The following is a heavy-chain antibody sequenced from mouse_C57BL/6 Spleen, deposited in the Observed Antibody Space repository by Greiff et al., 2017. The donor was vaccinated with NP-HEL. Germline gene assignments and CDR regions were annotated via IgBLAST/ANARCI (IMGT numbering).Heavy chain of an antibody. CDR2: INPGSGGT. D-gene: IGHD2-4*01. CDR3: ASGRLRRGGFDY. CDR1: GYAFTNYL. J-gene: IGHJ2*01. Sequence: VQLQQSGAELVRPGTSVKVSCKASGYAFTNYLIEWVKQRPGQGLEWIGVINPGSGGTNYNETFKGKATLTADKSSSTAYMQLSSLTSEDSAVYFCASGRLRRGGFDYWGQGTTLTVSS. V-gene: IGHV1-54*01.